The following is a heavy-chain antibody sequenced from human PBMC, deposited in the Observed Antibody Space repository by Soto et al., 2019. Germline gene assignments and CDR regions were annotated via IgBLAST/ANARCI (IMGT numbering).Heavy chain of an antibody. CDR3: AKIESRFFYDSTGYYPFDY. V-gene: IGHV3-23*01. D-gene: IGHD3-22*01. CDR2: ISGSGGST. CDR1: GFSFNSYW. J-gene: IGHJ4*02. Sequence: PGGSLRLSCAASGFSFNSYWMSWVRQGPGKGLEWVSVISGSGGSTYFADSVKGRFTISRDNSKNTVYLQMNSLRAEDTAVYYCAKIESRFFYDSTGYYPFDYWGQGTLVTVSS.